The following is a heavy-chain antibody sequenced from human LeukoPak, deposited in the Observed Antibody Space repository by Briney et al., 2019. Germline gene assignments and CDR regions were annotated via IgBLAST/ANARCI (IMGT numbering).Heavy chain of an antibody. CDR2: IYYSRST. D-gene: IGHD1-26*01. Sequence: SETLSLTCTVSGGSISSYYWSWIRQPPGKGLEWIGYIYYSRSTNYNPSLKSRVTISVDTSKNQFSLKLSSVTAADTAVYYCARGGSWELGISGVGYWGQGTLVTVSS. V-gene: IGHV4-59*12. CDR1: GGSISSYY. CDR3: ARGGSWELGISGVGY. J-gene: IGHJ4*02.